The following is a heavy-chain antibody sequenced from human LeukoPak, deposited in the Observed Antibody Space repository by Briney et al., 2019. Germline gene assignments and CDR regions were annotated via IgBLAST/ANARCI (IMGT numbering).Heavy chain of an antibody. CDR2: INHSGST. Sequence: PSETLSLTCAVYGGSFSGYYWSWIRQPPGKGLEWIGEINHSGSTNYNPSLKSRVTISVDTSKNQFPLKLSSVTAADTAVYYCARVEYSSSFIFDYWGRGTLVTVSS. J-gene: IGHJ4*02. CDR3: ARVEYSSSFIFDY. D-gene: IGHD6-6*01. V-gene: IGHV4-34*01. CDR1: GGSFSGYY.